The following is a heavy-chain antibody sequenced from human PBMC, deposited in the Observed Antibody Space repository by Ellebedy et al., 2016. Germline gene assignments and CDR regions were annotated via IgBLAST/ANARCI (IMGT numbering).Heavy chain of an antibody. CDR3: AGSRRDYGDFFDC. D-gene: IGHD4-17*01. CDR2: TYYSGST. CDR1: GGSIRSYY. Sequence: SETLSLTCTVSGGSIRSYYWSWIRQSPGKGLEWIGYTYYSGSTNYNPSLKSRVTISMDTSKTQFSLKLNSVTTADTALYYCAGSRRDYGDFFDCWGQGTLVTVSS. V-gene: IGHV4-59*01. J-gene: IGHJ4*02.